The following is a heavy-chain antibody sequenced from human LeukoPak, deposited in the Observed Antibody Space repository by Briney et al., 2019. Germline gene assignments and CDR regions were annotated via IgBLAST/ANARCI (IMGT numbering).Heavy chain of an antibody. V-gene: IGHV4-59*01. CDR2: IYYSGST. Sequence: SETLSPTCTVSGGSISSYYWSWIRQPPGKGLEWIGYIYYSGSTNYNPSLKSRVTISVDTSKNQFSLKLSSVTAADTAVYYCARGRRTTADYWGQGTLVTVSS. CDR1: GGSISSYY. J-gene: IGHJ4*02. D-gene: IGHD1-1*01. CDR3: ARGRRTTADY.